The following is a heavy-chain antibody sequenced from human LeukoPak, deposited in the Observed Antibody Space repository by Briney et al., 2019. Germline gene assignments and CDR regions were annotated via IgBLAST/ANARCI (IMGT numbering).Heavy chain of an antibody. CDR2: IRSNSYGGTT. Sequence: GGSLRLSCSASGFTFGDFAMTWVRQAPGKGLEWVGFIRSNSYGGTTEYAASVNDRFTILRDDSKSIAYLQINSLKTEDTAVYYCSKVGDYLGSGTLVNWFDPWGQGTLVTVSS. V-gene: IGHV3-49*04. CDR3: SKVGDYLGSGTLVNWFDP. CDR1: GFTFGDFA. J-gene: IGHJ5*02. D-gene: IGHD3-10*01.